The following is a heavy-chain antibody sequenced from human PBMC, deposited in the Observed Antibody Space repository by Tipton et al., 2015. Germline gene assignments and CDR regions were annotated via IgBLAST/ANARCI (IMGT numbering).Heavy chain of an antibody. CDR2: IQYSGST. Sequence: TLSLTCSVSSDSISKYYWSWIRQPPGKELEWIGYIQYSGSTNYNPSLKSRVTISVDTSKTQFSLKMSSVTASDTAVYYCARARGRHGGLFDPWGHGTTVTVSS. CDR3: ARARGRHGGLFDP. V-gene: IGHV4-59*01. J-gene: IGHJ6*02. D-gene: IGHD4-23*01. CDR1: SDSISKYY.